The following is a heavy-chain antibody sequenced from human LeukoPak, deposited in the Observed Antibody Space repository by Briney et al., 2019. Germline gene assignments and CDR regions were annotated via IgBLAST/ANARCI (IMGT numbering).Heavy chain of an antibody. V-gene: IGHV1-46*01. CDR2: INPSDGTT. CDR3: ARERDGHHY. D-gene: IGHD3/OR15-3a*01. J-gene: IGHJ4*02. CDR1: GYTFTTFS. Sequence: ASVKVSCKASGYTFTTFSIHWVRQAPGQGLEWMGIINPSDGTTMYAQKFQGRVTMTGDTSTSTLYMEVSSLRAADTAVYYCARERDGHHYWGQGTLVTVSS.